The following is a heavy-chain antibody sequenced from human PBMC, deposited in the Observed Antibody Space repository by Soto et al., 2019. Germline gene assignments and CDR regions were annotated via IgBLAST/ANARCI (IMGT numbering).Heavy chain of an antibody. J-gene: IGHJ6*02. V-gene: IGHV4-59*01. Sequence: SETLSLTCTVSGGSISSYYWSWIRQPPGKGLEWIGYIYYSGSTNYNPSLKSRVTISVDTSKNQFSLKLSSVTAADTAVYYCAREAYSNGPYYYYGMDVWGQGTAVTVSS. CDR1: GGSISSYY. D-gene: IGHD4-4*01. CDR2: IYYSGST. CDR3: AREAYSNGPYYYYGMDV.